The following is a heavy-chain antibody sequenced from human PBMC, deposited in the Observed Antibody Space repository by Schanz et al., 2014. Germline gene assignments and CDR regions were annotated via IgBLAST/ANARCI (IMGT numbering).Heavy chain of an antibody. CDR1: GVSIGGYY. V-gene: IGHV4-59*08. CDR3: ARLGVGDKAYYYYGTDV. CDR2: IFFSGST. Sequence: QVQLQESGPGLVKPSETLSLTCTVSGVSIGGYYWSWIRQPPGKGLEWIGYIFFSGSTTYNPSFTSGVTKSVDMSNTQFALNVSSVTAADTAVYYCARLGVGDKAYYYYGTDVWGQGTTVLVSS. D-gene: IGHD1-26*01. J-gene: IGHJ6*02.